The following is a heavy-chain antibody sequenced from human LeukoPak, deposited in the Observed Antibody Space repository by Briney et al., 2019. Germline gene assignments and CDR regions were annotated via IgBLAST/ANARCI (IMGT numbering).Heavy chain of an antibody. Sequence: PSQTLSLTCTVSGGSISGGGYYWSWIRQHPGKGLEWIGYIYYSGSTYYNPSLKSRVTISVDTSKNQFSLKLSSVTAADTAVYYCARDLRYYYGSGSYRNWLDPWGQGTLVTVSS. CDR1: GGSISGGGYY. J-gene: IGHJ5*02. CDR3: ARDLRYYYGSGSYRNWLDP. D-gene: IGHD3-10*01. V-gene: IGHV4-31*03. CDR2: IYYSGST.